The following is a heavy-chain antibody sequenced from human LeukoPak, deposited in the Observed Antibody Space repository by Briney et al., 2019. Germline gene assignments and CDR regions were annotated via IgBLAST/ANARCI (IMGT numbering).Heavy chain of an antibody. J-gene: IGHJ4*02. V-gene: IGHV3-30*04. CDR3: ARDRSSSWYFDY. D-gene: IGHD6-13*01. CDR1: GFTLTSFA. CDR2: ISHDGSNK. Sequence: GGSLRLSCAASGFTLTSFAMQWVRQAPGKGRGWVVVISHDGSNKDYADSVKGQFNISRDNSKNTQYLQMSSLRAEDTAVYYCARDRSSSWYFDYWGQGTLVTVSS.